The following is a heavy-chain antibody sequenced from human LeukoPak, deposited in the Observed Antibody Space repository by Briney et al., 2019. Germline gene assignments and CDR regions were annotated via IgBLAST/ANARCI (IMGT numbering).Heavy chain of an antibody. J-gene: IGHJ4*02. CDR3: AKDVGKWESLHFFDY. V-gene: IGHV3-23*01. D-gene: IGHD1-26*01. CDR1: GFTFSSYA. Sequence: GGSLRLSCAASGFTFSSYAMHWVRQAPGKGLEWISGISGSGASTYYADSVTGRFTISRDNSRNTLYLQMNSLRGDDTAVYYCAKDVGKWESLHFFDYWGQGTLVTVSS. CDR2: ISGSGAST.